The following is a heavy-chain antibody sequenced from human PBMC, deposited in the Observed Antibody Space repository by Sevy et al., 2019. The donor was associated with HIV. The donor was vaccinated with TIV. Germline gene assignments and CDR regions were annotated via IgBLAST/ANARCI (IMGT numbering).Heavy chain of an antibody. CDR2: ISSSSNYI. V-gene: IGHV3-21*01. CDR1: GFTFSTYT. Sequence: GGSLRLSCAASGFTFSTYTMNWVRQAPGKGLEWVSSISSSSNYIYYADSVKGRFTISRDNAKNSLYLQMNSLRAEDTAVYYCARALRYCTGGVCHPYYYYGMDVWSQGTTVTVSS. J-gene: IGHJ6*02. D-gene: IGHD2-8*02. CDR3: ARALRYCTGGVCHPYYYYGMDV.